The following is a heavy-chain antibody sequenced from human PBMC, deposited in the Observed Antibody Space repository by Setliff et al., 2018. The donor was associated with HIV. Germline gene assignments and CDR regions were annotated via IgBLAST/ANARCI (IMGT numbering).Heavy chain of an antibody. CDR3: ARASGGNSVENGFDI. D-gene: IGHD1-26*01. Sequence: ASVKVSCKASGYTFTSSDIYWVRQATGQGLEWMGWISNYNGNTNYAQKFHGRVTMTTDTSTRTAYMEMRGLTYDDTAVYYCARASGGNSVENGFDIWGQGTMVTV. J-gene: IGHJ3*02. CDR1: GYTFTSSD. CDR2: ISNYNGNT. V-gene: IGHV1-18*01.